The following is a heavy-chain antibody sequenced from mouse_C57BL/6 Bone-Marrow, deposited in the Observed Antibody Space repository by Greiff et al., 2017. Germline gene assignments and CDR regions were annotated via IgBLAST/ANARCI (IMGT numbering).Heavy chain of an antibody. Sequence: EVQLVESGGGLVKPGGSLKLSCAASGFTFSDYGMHWVRQAPEKGLEWVAYISSGSSTIYYADTVKGRFTITRDNAKNTLFLQMTSLRSEDTAMYYCAGWLLRWCFDVWGTGTTVTVSS. V-gene: IGHV5-17*01. CDR3: AGWLLRWCFDV. CDR2: ISSGSSTI. CDR1: GFTFSDYG. D-gene: IGHD2-3*01. J-gene: IGHJ1*03.